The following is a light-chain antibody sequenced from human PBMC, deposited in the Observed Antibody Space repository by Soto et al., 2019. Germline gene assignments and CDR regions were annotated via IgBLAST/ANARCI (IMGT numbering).Light chain of an antibody. CDR1: SSDVGSRTS. CDR3: CSSAGSFTCV. V-gene: IGLV2-23*01. CDR2: EGS. J-gene: IGLJ2*01. Sequence: QAVVTQPASVSGSPGQSITISCTGTSSDVGSRTSVSWYQQQPDKAPKLMIYEGSKRPSGVSNRFSGSQSGNTASLTISGLQAEDEADYYCCSSAGSFTCVFGGGTKLTVL.